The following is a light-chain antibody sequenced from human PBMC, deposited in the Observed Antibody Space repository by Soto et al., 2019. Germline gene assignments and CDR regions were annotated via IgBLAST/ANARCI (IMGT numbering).Light chain of an antibody. Sequence: DIQMTQSPSSLSASVGDRVTITCRASQSISSWLAWYQQKPGKAPKLLIYKASSLGGGVPSRFSGSGSGTDFTLTISSLQPDDSATYYCQHYNTYTWTFGLGTKVDIK. CDR2: KAS. CDR1: QSISSW. CDR3: QHYNTYTWT. J-gene: IGKJ1*01. V-gene: IGKV1-5*03.